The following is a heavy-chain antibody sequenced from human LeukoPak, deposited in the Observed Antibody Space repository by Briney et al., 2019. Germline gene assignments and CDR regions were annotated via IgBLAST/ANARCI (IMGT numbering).Heavy chain of an antibody. CDR1: GGSFSGYY. CDR3: ARGSRSYSVFRP. Sequence: SETLSLTCAVYGGSFSGYYWSWIRQPPGKGLEWIGEINHSGSTNYNPSLKSRVTISVDTSKNQFSLKLSSVTAADTAVYYCARGSRSYSVFRPWGQGTLVTVSS. D-gene: IGHD3-10*01. J-gene: IGHJ5*02. CDR2: INHSGST. V-gene: IGHV4-34*01.